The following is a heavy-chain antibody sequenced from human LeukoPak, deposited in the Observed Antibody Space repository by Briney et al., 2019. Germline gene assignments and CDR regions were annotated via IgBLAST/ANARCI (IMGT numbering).Heavy chain of an antibody. J-gene: IGHJ1*01. CDR1: GFTFSSYW. CDR2: IKSDGKT. V-gene: IGHV3-74*01. D-gene: IGHD3-22*01. Sequence: GGSLRLSCAASGFTFSSYWMHWVRLAPGKGLVWVSRIKSDGKTNYADSVKGRFTISRDNAKNTVSLQMNSLRAEDTGVYYCARAPSEIGGYYPEYFRHWGQGTLVTVSS. CDR3: ARAPSEIGGYYPEYFRH.